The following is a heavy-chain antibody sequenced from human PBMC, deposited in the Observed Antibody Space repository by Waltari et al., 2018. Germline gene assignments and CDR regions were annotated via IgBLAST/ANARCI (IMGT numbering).Heavy chain of an antibody. CDR2: IYYSGRT. J-gene: IGHJ5*02. CDR3: ASHRGWFDP. V-gene: IGHV4-39*07. Sequence: QLQLQESGPGLVKPSETLSLTCTVSGGSISSSSYYWGWIRQPPGKGLEWIGSIYYSGRTYYTPPLKSRVTIPVDTSKNQFSLKLSSVTAADTAVYYCASHRGWFDPWGQGTLVTVSS. D-gene: IGHD3-10*01. CDR1: GGSISSSSYY.